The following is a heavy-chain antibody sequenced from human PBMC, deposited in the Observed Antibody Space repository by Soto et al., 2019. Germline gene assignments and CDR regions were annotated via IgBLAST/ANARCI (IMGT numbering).Heavy chain of an antibody. CDR1: GGSVNSGGYY. CDR2: FYYSGST. V-gene: IGHV4-61*08. J-gene: IGHJ4*02. Sequence: QVQLQESGPGLVKPSETLSLTCTVSGGSVNSGGYYWSWIRQPPGKGLEWIGFFYYSGSTTYNPSRKSRVTISADTSKNQFSPKLSSLTAADTAVYYCARNSLTYGADYWGQGTLVTVSS. CDR3: ARNSLTYGADY. D-gene: IGHD3-9*01.